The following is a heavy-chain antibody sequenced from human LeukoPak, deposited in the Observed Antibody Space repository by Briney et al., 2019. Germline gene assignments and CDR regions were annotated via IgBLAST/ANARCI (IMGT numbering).Heavy chain of an antibody. CDR2: IYYSGST. J-gene: IGHJ4*02. CDR3: ARVTGATYAVDFDY. V-gene: IGHV4-39*07. D-gene: IGHD1-26*01. CDR1: GGSISSSSYY. Sequence: SETLSLTCTVSGGSISSSSYYWGWIPQPPGKGLEWIVSIYYSGSTYYNPSLKGRVTISVDTSKNQLSLKLSSVTAADTAVYYCARVTGATYAVDFDYWGQGTLVTVSS.